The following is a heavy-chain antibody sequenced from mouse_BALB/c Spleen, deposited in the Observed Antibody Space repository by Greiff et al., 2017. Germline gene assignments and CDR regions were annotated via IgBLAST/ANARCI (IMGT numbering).Heavy chain of an antibody. V-gene: IGHV5-6-3*01. CDR3: ARGGFFDY. CDR1: GFTFSSYG. CDR2: INSNGGST. Sequence: EVKLQESGGGLVQPGGSLKLSCAASGFTFSSYGMSWVRQTPDKRLELVATINSNGGSTYYPDSVKGRFTISRDNAKNTLYLQMSSLKSEDTAMYYCARGGFFDYWGQGTTLTVSS. J-gene: IGHJ2*01.